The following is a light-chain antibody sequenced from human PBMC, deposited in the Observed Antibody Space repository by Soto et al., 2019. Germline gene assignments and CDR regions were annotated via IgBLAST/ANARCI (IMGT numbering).Light chain of an antibody. CDR1: QSVSNNY. Sequence: VLTQCPGTLSLSPGERATLSCRASQSVSNNYLAWYQQKPGQAPRLVIYGASNRATGIPDRFSASGSGTDFTLTISRLEPEDFAVYYCQQCISSPLTFGQGTKVDIK. CDR3: QQCISSPLT. J-gene: IGKJ1*01. CDR2: GAS. V-gene: IGKV3-20*01.